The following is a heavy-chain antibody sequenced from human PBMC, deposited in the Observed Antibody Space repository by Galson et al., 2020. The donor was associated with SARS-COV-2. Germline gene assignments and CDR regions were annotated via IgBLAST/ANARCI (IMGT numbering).Heavy chain of an antibody. CDR3: ASRFISYYDFWSCKKDTYYYYYGMDV. CDR1: GGTFSSYA. D-gene: IGHD3-3*01. CDR2: IIPIFGTA. Sequence: SVKVSCKASGGTFSSYAISWVRQAPGQGLEWMGGIIPIFGTANYAQKFQGRVTITADESTSTAYMELSSLRSEDTAVYYCASRFISYYDFWSCKKDTYYYYYGMDVWGQGTTVTVSS. J-gene: IGHJ6*02. V-gene: IGHV1-69*13.